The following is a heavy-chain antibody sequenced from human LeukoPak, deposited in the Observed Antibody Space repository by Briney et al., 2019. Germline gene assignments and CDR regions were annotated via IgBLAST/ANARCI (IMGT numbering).Heavy chain of an antibody. D-gene: IGHD3-10*01. CDR2: ISGSGTI. V-gene: IGHV4-4*07. J-gene: IGHJ3*02. CDR3: AREVRGFGESDDAFDI. Sequence: SETLSLTCTVSGGSIHSYWSWIRQPAGKGLEWIGRISGSGTITYNPALQSRLTISIDTSKNQFSLKLMSVTAADTAVYYCAREVRGFGESDDAFDIWGQGTMVTVSS. CDR1: GGSIHSY.